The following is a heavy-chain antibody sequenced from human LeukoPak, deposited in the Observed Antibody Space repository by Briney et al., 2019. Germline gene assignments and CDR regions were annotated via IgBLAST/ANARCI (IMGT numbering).Heavy chain of an antibody. J-gene: IGHJ4*02. CDR1: GYTFTNYG. CDR3: ARERLTSSWYDY. V-gene: IGHV1-18*01. Sequence: ASVKVSCKASGYTFTNYGISWVRQAPGQGLEWMGWISAHNGNTNYAQKLQGRVTMTTDTSTSTVYMELRSLRSDDTAVYYCARERLTSSWYDYWGQGTLVTVSS. D-gene: IGHD6-13*01. CDR2: ISAHNGNT.